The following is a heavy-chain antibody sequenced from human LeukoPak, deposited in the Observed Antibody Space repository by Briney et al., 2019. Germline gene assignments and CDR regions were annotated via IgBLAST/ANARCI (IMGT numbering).Heavy chain of an antibody. J-gene: IGHJ4*02. CDR3: ASLVVPAAMMDY. D-gene: IGHD2-2*01. CDR1: GGSISSSSYY. Sequence: SETLSLTCTVSGGSISSSSYYWGWIRQPPGKGLEWIGYIYHSGSTYYNPSLKSRVTISVDRSKNQFSLKLSSVTAADTAVYYCASLVVPAAMMDYWGQGTLVTVSS. V-gene: IGHV4-39*07. CDR2: IYHSGST.